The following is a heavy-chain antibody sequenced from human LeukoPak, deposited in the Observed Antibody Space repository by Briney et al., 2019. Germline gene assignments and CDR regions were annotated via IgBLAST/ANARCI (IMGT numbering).Heavy chain of an antibody. CDR1: GGSMSSYY. V-gene: IGHV4-59*08. Sequence: SETLSLTCTVSGGSMSSYYWSWIRQPPGKGPEWIGYIYYSGSTNYNPSLKSRVTISVDTSKNQFSLKLSSVTAADTAVYYCARLGYYYDSSGYYYFDYWGQGTLVTVSS. D-gene: IGHD3-22*01. CDR2: IYYSGST. J-gene: IGHJ4*02. CDR3: ARLGYYYDSSGYYYFDY.